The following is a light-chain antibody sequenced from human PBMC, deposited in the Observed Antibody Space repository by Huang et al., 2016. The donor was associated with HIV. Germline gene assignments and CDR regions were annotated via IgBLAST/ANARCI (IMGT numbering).Light chain of an antibody. CDR1: QSVGSY. V-gene: IGKV3-11*01. CDR2: DAP. J-gene: IGKJ1*01. CDR3: HQHSSWPGT. Sequence: DIVLTQSPATLSLSPGERATLSCRAGQSVGSYLAWYQQKPDQAPRLLFPDAPHRATGIPARFSGSGSGTDFPLTISSLEPEDFAVYYWHQHSSWPGTFGQGTRVEIK.